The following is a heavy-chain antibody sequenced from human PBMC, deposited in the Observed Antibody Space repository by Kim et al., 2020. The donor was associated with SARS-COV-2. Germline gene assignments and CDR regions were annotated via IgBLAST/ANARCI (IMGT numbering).Heavy chain of an antibody. Sequence: GGSLRLSCAASGFSISTIAMSWVRQAPGKGLEWVSSICASGVSTFYADSVKGRFTISRDNSKNTLYVQISSLRGDDTAIYYCARGVGATTFDSWGQGIVFIVSS. D-gene: IGHD1-26*01. V-gene: IGHV3-23*01. CDR1: GFSISTIA. CDR3: ARGVGATTFDS. J-gene: IGHJ4*02. CDR2: ICASGVST.